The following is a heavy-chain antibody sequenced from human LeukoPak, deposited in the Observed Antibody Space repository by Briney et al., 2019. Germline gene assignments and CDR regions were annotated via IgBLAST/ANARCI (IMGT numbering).Heavy chain of an antibody. CDR1: GGTFSSYA. D-gene: IGHD2-2*01. CDR2: IIPIFGTA. V-gene: IGHV1-69*13. Sequence: ASVKVSCKASGGTFSSYAVSWVRQAPGQGLEWMGGIIPIFGTANYAQKFQGRVTITADESTSTTYMELSSLRSEDTAVYYCASVAIVVVPAAPWDLDYWGQGTLVTVSS. CDR3: ASVAIVVVPAAPWDLDY. J-gene: IGHJ4*02.